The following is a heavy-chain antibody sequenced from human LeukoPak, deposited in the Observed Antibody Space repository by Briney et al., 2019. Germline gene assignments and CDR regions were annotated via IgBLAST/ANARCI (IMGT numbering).Heavy chain of an antibody. CDR3: ARGPRGGWLAPWDY. CDR1: GFTFSSYN. J-gene: IGHJ4*02. D-gene: IGHD6-19*01. V-gene: IGHV3-48*01. CDR2: ISSSGTAI. Sequence: PGGSLGLSCAASGFTFSSYNMNWVRQAPGKGLEWVSYISSSGTAIYYADSVKGRFTISRDNAKNSLYLQMNSLRAEDTAVYYCARGPRGGWLAPWDYWGQGTLVTVSS.